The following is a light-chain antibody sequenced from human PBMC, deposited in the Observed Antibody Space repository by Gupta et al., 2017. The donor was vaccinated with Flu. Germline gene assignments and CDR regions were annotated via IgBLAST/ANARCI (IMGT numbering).Light chain of an antibody. Sequence: TISGTGSSSNIGAGYDVHWYQQLPGTAPKLLIYGNSNRPSGVPDRFSGSKSGTSAYLAITGLQAEDEADYYCQSYDSSLSGHVVFGGGTKLTVL. CDR1: SSNIGAGYD. J-gene: IGLJ2*01. V-gene: IGLV1-40*01. CDR3: QSYDSSLSGHVV. CDR2: GNS.